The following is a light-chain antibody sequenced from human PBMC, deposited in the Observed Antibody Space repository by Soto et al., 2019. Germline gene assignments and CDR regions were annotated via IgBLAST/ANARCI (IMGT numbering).Light chain of an antibody. J-gene: IGKJ4*01. CDR1: QSVSSSY. CDR2: GAS. V-gene: IGKV3-20*01. Sequence: EIVLTQSPGTLSLSPGERATLSCRASQSVSSSYLAWYQQKPGQAPRLLIYGASSRATGIPDRSSGSGSGTDFTLTISRLEPEDFAVYYCQQYGSSLLTFGGGTKVDI. CDR3: QQYGSSLLT.